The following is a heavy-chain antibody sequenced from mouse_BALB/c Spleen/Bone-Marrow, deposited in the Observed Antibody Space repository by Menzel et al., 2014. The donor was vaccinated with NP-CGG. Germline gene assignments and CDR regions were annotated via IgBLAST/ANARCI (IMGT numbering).Heavy chain of an antibody. CDR2: INPDRSTI. Sequence: EVQLQQSGGGLVQPGGSLKLSCAASGFDLSTFWMSWVRQAPGKGLGWIGEINPDRSTINYRPSLKDKFIISRDNAKNTLYLLLSKVRSEDTALYYCARPHYYGYGAYWGQGTLVTVS. CDR3: ARPHYYGYGAY. J-gene: IGHJ3*01. CDR1: GFDLSTFW. D-gene: IGHD1-2*01. V-gene: IGHV4-1*02.